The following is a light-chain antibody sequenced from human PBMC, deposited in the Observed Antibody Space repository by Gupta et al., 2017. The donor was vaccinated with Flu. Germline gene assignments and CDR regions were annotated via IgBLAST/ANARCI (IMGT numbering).Light chain of an antibody. CDR1: QDIRDD. V-gene: IGKV1-6*01. Sequence: AIQMTQPPSSLSASVGDRVTITCRTSQDIRDDLGWYQQKPGRAPKLLIYAASSLHSGVPSRFSGSGSGTDFSLTIDGLQPGDFATFYCRQAYNCPYRFGQGTKLEI. CDR2: AAS. J-gene: IGKJ2*03. CDR3: RQAYNCPYR.